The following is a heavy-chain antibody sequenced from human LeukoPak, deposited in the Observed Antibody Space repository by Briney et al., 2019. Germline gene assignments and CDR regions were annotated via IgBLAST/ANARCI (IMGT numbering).Heavy chain of an antibody. CDR3: AKDPTAYYFDY. V-gene: IGHV3-23*01. D-gene: IGHD4-17*01. Sequence: GGSLRLSCAASGFTFSIYAMSWVHQAPGKGLEWVSAISGSGGSTNYADSVKGRFTIPRDNSKNTLYLQMNSLRAEDTAVYYCAKDPTAYYFDYWGQGTLVTVSS. CDR2: ISGSGGST. CDR1: GFTFSIYA. J-gene: IGHJ4*02.